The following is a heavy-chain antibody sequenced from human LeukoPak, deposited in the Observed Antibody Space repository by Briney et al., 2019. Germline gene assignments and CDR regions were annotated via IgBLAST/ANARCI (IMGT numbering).Heavy chain of an antibody. V-gene: IGHV3-23*01. J-gene: IGHJ4*02. CDR1: GFTFSSYA. CDR3: AKIPTGTVPGYAYFDY. Sequence: GGSLRLSCAASGFTFSSYAMSWVRQAPGKGLEWVSTISGSGGSTYYADSVKGRFTISRDNSKNTLYLQMTSLRAEDTAVYYCAKIPTGTVPGYAYFDYWGQGTLVTVSS. CDR2: ISGSGGST. D-gene: IGHD1-7*01.